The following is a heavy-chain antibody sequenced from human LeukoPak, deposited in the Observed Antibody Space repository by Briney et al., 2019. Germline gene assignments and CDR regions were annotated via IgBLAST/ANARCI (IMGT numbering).Heavy chain of an antibody. CDR1: GFSFNNYA. Sequence: GSLRLSCVASGFSFNNYAMNWVRQAPGKGLEWVSLIIGSSGTTFYADSVKGRFTISRDKSKSTLYLQMNSPRAEDTAAYYCAKGAYDYIEIAYFDYWGQGSLVTVSS. D-gene: IGHD5-12*01. CDR3: AKGAYDYIEIAYFDY. J-gene: IGHJ4*02. CDR2: IIGSSGTT. V-gene: IGHV3-23*01.